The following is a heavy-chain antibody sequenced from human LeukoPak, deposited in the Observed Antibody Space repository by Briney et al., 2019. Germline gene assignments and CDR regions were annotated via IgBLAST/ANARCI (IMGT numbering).Heavy chain of an antibody. V-gene: IGHV4-59*08. CDR1: GGSISSYY. CDR3: ARGRSSSWSPRAWFDP. D-gene: IGHD6-13*01. CDR2: IYYSGST. J-gene: IGHJ5*02. Sequence: SETLSLTCTVSGGSISSYYWSWIRQPPGKGLEWIGYIYYSGSTNYSPSLKSRVTISVDTSKNQFSLKLSSVTAADTAVYYCARGRSSSWSPRAWFDPWGQGTLVTVSS.